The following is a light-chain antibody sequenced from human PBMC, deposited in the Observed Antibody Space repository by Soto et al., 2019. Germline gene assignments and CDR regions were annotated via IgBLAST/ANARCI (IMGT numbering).Light chain of an antibody. V-gene: IGKV1-8*01. Sequence: AIRMTQSPSSLSASTGDRVTITCRASQGISSYLAWYQQKPGKAPKLLIYAASTLQSGVPSRFSGSGSGTDFTLTFSCLQSEDFATYSCQQYYSYPRTFGPGTKVDIK. CDR3: QQYYSYPRT. CDR1: QGISSY. J-gene: IGKJ3*01. CDR2: AAS.